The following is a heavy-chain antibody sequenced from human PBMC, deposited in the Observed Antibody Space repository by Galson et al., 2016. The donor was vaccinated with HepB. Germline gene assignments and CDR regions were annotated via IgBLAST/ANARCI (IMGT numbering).Heavy chain of an antibody. D-gene: IGHD3-22*01. Sequence: SLRLSCAASGFTFSSYALNWVRQAPGKGLEWVSYIGSRSSPIHYADSVKGRFTISRDNAKNSLYLQMNSLRDEDTAVYYCARVDEGYYYLIEYWGQGTLVTVSS. J-gene: IGHJ4*02. CDR2: IGSRSSPI. CDR3: ARVDEGYYYLIEY. CDR1: GFTFSSYA. V-gene: IGHV3-48*02.